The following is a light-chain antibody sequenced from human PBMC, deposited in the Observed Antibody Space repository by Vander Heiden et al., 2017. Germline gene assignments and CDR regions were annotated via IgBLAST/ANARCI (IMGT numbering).Light chain of an antibody. CDR3: QQFNSTPTYT. V-gene: IGKV4-1*01. J-gene: IGKJ2*01. CDR1: HSSNNIN. CDR2: CTS. Sequence: DGVMSQSPDSLTVSLGERATIKCKYSHSSNNINWYQQKPGQSPKLLIYCTSTRESGVPARFSGSGSGTDFTLTISSLQAEDVSVDYCQQFNSTPTYTFGQGTRLEIK.